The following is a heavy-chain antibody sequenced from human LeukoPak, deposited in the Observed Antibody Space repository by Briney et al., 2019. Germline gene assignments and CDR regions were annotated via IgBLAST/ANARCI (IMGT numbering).Heavy chain of an antibody. CDR3: ARVQSAYCSSTSCYGGYFDY. CDR2: INAGNGNT. D-gene: IGHD2-2*01. J-gene: IGHJ4*02. Sequence: GASVKVSCKASGYTFTSYAMHWVRQAPGQRLEWMGWINAGNGNTKYSQKVQGRVTITRDTSASTAYMELSSLRSEDTAVYYCARVQSAYCSSTSCYGGYFDYWGQGTLVTASS. V-gene: IGHV1-3*01. CDR1: GYTFTSYA.